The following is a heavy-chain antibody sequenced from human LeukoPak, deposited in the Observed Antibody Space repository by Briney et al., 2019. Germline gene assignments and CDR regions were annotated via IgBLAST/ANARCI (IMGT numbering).Heavy chain of an antibody. CDR3: ARQADTAMGGYYFDY. CDR1: GFTFSSYD. D-gene: IGHD5-18*01. J-gene: IGHJ4*02. V-gene: IGHV3-13*01. Sequence: GVSLRLSCAASGFTFSSYDMHWVRQATGKGLEWVSAIGTAGDTYYPGSVKGRFTISRENAKNSLYLQMNSLRAEDTAVYYCARQADTAMGGYYFDYWGQGTLVTVSS. CDR2: IGTAGDT.